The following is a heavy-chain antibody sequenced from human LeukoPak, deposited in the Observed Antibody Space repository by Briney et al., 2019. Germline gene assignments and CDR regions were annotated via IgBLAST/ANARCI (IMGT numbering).Heavy chain of an antibody. CDR1: GFTFGDYA. J-gene: IGHJ5*02. CDR2: SRTKVNSGTP. V-gene: IGHV3-49*03. D-gene: IGHD2-2*01. Sequence: GGSLRLSCTTSGFTFGDYAMSWFRQAPGKGLEWVGFSRTKVNSGTPAYAASVKDRFTISRDDSKSIVYLQMNSLKIEDTAVYYCTRGSYCSRSTCYRTHNWFDPWGQGTLVTVSS. CDR3: TRGSYCSRSTCYRTHNWFDP.